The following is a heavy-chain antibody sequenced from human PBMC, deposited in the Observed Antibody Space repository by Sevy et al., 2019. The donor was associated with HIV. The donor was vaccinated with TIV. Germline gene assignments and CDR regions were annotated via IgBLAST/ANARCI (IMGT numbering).Heavy chain of an antibody. D-gene: IGHD6-19*01. V-gene: IGHV1-18*01. Sequence: ASVKVSCKASGYPFSTYAISWVRQAPGQGLECMGWISAYNGHTNYAQSLQDRVTMTTDTSTSTANMELRGLRSDDTAVYYCARLEASGSGWYGNGMDVWGQGTTVTVSS. CDR1: GYPFSTYA. J-gene: IGHJ6*02. CDR3: ARLEASGSGWYGNGMDV. CDR2: ISAYNGHT.